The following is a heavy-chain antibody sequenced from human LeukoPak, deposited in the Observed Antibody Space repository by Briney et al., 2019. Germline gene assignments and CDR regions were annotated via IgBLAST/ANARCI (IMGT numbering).Heavy chain of an antibody. Sequence: PGGSLRLSCAASGFTFSSYSMNWVRQAPGKGLEWVSYISSTSTTIYYAASVKGRFTISRDNAKNSLFLQMSGLRPEDTAVYYCASDIAAHHDAFDIWGQGTMVTVSS. V-gene: IGHV3-48*04. CDR2: ISSTSTTI. J-gene: IGHJ3*02. CDR3: ASDIAAHHDAFDI. D-gene: IGHD6-6*01. CDR1: GFTFSSYS.